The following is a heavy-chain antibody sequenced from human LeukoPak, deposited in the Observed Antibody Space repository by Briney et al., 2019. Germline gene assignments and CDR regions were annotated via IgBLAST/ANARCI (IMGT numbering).Heavy chain of an antibody. D-gene: IGHD3-16*02. CDR2: ISGSGGST. J-gene: IGHJ4*02. V-gene: IGHV3-23*01. CDR3: ARDYDYVWGSYRQPYYFDY. Sequence: AGGSLRLSCAASGFTFSSYAMSWVRQAPGKGLEWVSAISGSGGSTYYADSVKGRFTISRDNSKNTLYLQMNSLRAEDTAVYYCARDYDYVWGSYRQPYYFDYWGQGTLVTVSS. CDR1: GFTFSSYA.